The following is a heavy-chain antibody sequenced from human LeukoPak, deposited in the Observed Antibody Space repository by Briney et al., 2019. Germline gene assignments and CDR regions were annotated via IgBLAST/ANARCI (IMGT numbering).Heavy chain of an antibody. CDR2: INPNIGGT. D-gene: IGHD3-10*01. V-gene: IGHV1-2*02. J-gene: IGHJ3*02. CDR1: GYTFTGYY. CDR3: ARDHEEEELLWFGETGDAFDI. Sequence: GASVKVSCKASGYTFTGYYMHWVRQAPGQGLEWMGWINPNIGGTNYAQKFQGRVTMTRDTSISTAYMELSRLRSDDTAVYYSARDHEEEELLWFGETGDAFDIWGQGTMVTVSS.